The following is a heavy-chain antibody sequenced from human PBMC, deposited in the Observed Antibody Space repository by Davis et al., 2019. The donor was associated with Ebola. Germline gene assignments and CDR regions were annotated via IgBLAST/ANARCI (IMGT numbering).Heavy chain of an antibody. Sequence: LRLSCTVSGGSISSGDYYWSWIRQPPGKGLEWIGYIYYSGSTYYNPSLKSQVTISVDTSKNQFSLKLSAVTAADTAVYYCARDVGNYGMDVWGQGTTVTVSS. CDR2: IYYSGST. CDR3: ARDVGNYGMDV. D-gene: IGHD1-26*01. J-gene: IGHJ6*02. CDR1: GGSISSGDYY. V-gene: IGHV4-30-4*01.